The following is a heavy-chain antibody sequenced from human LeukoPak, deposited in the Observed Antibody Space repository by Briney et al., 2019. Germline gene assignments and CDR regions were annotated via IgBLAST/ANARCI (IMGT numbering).Heavy chain of an antibody. J-gene: IGHJ6*02. CDR1: GFTFSSYA. V-gene: IGHV3-30*04. D-gene: IGHD3-22*01. CDR2: IAYDASNE. CDR3: ARERGDSSGYSYDGLDV. Sequence: GGSLRLSCAASGFTFSSYAMHWVRQAPGKGLEWVAVIAYDASNEYYADSVRGRFTISRDNSKDTLYLQMNSLRAEDTAVFYCARERGDSSGYSYDGLDVWGQGTTVTVSS.